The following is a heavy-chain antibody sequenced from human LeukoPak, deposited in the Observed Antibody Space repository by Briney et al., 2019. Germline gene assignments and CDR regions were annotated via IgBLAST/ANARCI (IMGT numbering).Heavy chain of an antibody. CDR3: ARVSGTAMVYYFDY. Sequence: SETLSLTCTVSGGSISSSSYYWGWIRQPPGKGLEWIGSIYYSGSTYYNPSLKSRVTISVDTSKNQFSLKLSSVTAADTAVYYCARVSGTAMVYYFDYWGQGTLVTVSS. CDR2: IYYSGST. J-gene: IGHJ4*02. CDR1: GGSISSSSYY. D-gene: IGHD5-18*01. V-gene: IGHV4-39*07.